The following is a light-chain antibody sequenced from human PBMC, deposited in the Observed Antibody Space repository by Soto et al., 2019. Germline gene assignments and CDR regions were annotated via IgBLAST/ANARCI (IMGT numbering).Light chain of an antibody. CDR3: QQYNTYRT. Sequence: DIQMTQSPSTLSASVGDRVTITCRASQSISIWLAWYQQKPGRAPKLLIYKASSLQSGVPSRFSGSGSGTEFTLTSSSLQPDDFATYYCQQYNTYRTFGQGTKVEIK. CDR2: KAS. J-gene: IGKJ1*01. CDR1: QSISIW. V-gene: IGKV1-5*03.